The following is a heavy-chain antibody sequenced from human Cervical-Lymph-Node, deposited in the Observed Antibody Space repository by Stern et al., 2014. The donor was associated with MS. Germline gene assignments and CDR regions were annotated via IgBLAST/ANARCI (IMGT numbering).Heavy chain of an antibody. V-gene: IGHV1-2*02. CDR3: AENMDV. CDR1: VYTFTDYY. CDR2: ISPKNGYT. Sequence: QMQLVQSGAEVNKPGASVTVSCKPSVYTFTDYYIHWLRQAPGQGPEWMGRISPKNGYTNYAPRFQGRVTMTMDTSISIVYLEVTRLRFDDTAVYYCAENMDVWGQGTTVTVSS. J-gene: IGHJ6*02.